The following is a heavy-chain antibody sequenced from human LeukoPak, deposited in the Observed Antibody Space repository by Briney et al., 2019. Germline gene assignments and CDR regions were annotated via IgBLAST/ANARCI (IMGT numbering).Heavy chain of an antibody. J-gene: IGHJ6*03. V-gene: IGHV3-7*01. Sequence: QSGGSLRLSCAASVFTLISYWTSWGRDSLGGGVEWVANIKQDGSEIYYVDCVKGRFTISRDNAKNSLYLQMNSLRAEDTAVYYCARDREGYQLPQMRYYKYMDVWGKGTTVTISS. D-gene: IGHD2-2*01. CDR3: ARDREGYQLPQMRYYKYMDV. CDR2: IKQDGSEI. CDR1: VFTLISYW.